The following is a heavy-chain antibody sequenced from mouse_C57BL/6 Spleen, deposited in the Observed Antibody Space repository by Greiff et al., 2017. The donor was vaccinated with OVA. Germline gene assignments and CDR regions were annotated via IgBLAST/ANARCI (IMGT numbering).Heavy chain of an antibody. CDR2: IDPETGGT. Sequence: VQLQQSGAELVRPGASVTLSCKASGYTFTDYEMHWVKQTPVHGLEWIGAIDPETGGTAYNQKFKGKAILTADKSSSTAYMELRSLTSEDSAVFYCKRGREGFENWGEGATLTVSS. D-gene: IGHD3-3*01. CDR1: GYTFTDYE. CDR3: KRGREGFEN. V-gene: IGHV1-15*01. J-gene: IGHJ2*01.